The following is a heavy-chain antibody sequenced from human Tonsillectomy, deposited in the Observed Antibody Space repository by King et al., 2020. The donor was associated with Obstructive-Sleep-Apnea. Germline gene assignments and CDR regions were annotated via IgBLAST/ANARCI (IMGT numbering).Heavy chain of an antibody. CDR3: ARGDGYNGFDH. D-gene: IGHD5-24*01. CDR2: LNSDGSTT. J-gene: IGHJ4*02. V-gene: IGHV3-74*01. CDR1: EFTFHLYW. Sequence: QLVQSGGGLVQPGGSLRLSCAASEFTFHLYWMHWVRHPPGKGLVWVSRLNSDGSTTNYADSVKGRFTVSRDNAKNTLYLQMDSLRDEDTAVYYCARGDGYNGFDHWGQGTLVTVSS.